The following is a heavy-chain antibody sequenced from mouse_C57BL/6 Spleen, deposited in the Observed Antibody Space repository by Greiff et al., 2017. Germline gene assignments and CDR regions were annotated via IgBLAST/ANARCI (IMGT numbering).Heavy chain of an antibody. J-gene: IGHJ3*01. CDR2: ISDGGSYT. Sequence: EVKVVESGGGLVKPGGSLKLSCAASGFTFSSYAMSWVRQTPEKRLEWVATISDGGSYTYYPDNVKGRFTISRDNSKNNLYLQMSHLKSEDTAMYYWARVYYSNSFLAYWGKGTLVTVSA. D-gene: IGHD2-5*01. CDR1: GFTFSSYA. CDR3: ARVYYSNSFLAY. V-gene: IGHV5-4*03.